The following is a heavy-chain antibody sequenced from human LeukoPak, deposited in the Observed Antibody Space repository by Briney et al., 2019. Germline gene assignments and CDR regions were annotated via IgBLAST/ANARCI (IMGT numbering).Heavy chain of an antibody. J-gene: IGHJ4*02. CDR1: GFTFSSYA. V-gene: IGHV3-23*01. CDR3: AKGYYYDSSGYFVDY. CDR2: ISGSGGST. D-gene: IGHD3-22*01. Sequence: PGGSLRLSCAASGFTFSSYAMSWVRQAPGKGLEWVSAISGSGGSTYYADSVKGRFTISRDNSKNTLYLQMNRLRAEDTAVYYCAKGYYYDSSGYFVDYWGQGTLVTVSS.